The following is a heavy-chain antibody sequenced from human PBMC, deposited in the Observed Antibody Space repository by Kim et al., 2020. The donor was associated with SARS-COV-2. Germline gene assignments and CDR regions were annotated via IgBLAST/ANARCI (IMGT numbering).Heavy chain of an antibody. CDR2: ISSSSSYI. D-gene: IGHD4-17*01. V-gene: IGHV3-21*01. J-gene: IGHJ5*02. Sequence: LSLTCAASGFTFSSYSMNWVRQAPGKGLEWVSSISSSSSYIYYADSVKGRFTISRDNAKNSLYLQMNSLRAEDTAVYYCARGTDYYWFDPWGQGTLVTVSS. CDR1: GFTFSSYS. CDR3: ARGTDYYWFDP.